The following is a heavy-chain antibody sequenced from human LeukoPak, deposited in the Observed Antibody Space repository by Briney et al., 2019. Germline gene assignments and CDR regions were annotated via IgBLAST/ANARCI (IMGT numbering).Heavy chain of an antibody. CDR2: ISWNSDSI. V-gene: IGHV3-9*01. CDR1: GFTFDDYA. Sequence: GGSLRLSCAASGFTFDDYAMHWVRQAPGKGLEWVSGISWNSDSIGYADSVKGRFTISRDNAKKSLYLQMNSLRAEDTAVYYCAREDGDIAVAGTGDYFDYWGQGTLVTVSS. CDR3: AREDGDIAVAGTGDYFDY. D-gene: IGHD6-19*01. J-gene: IGHJ4*02.